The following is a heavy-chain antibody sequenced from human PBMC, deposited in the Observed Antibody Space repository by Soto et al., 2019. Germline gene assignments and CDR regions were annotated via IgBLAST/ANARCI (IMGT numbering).Heavy chain of an antibody. J-gene: IGHJ5*02. CDR2: ISHDGSHE. CDR3: ARNTDHRLVRGWLDP. V-gene: IGHV3-30-3*01. D-gene: IGHD3-10*01. CDR1: GLTFNTSA. Sequence: QGQLHESGGGVVQPGRSLRLSCAASGLTFNTSAMHWVRQAPGKGLEWVAMISHDGSHEYYGDSVKGRFSVSRDNSHNILHLPMNSLRIEDTAVYFCARNTDHRLVRGWLDPWGQGTLVTVSS.